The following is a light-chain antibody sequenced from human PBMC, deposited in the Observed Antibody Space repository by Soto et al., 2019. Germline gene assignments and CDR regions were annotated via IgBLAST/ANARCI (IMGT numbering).Light chain of an antibody. J-gene: IGLJ1*01. CDR3: SSHNPIGTLQI. CDR2: AVS. Sequence: QSALTQPASVSGSPGQSITISCTGTSSDFAVYNYVSWYQVHPGKAPKLMIYAVSTRTSGVSNRFSGSKSGNTASLTISGPQAEDEADYYCSSHNPIGTLQIFGPGTKVTVL. V-gene: IGLV2-14*01. CDR1: SSDFAVYNY.